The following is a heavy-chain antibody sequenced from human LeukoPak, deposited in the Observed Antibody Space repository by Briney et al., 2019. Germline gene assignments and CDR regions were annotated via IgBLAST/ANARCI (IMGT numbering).Heavy chain of an antibody. Sequence: PSETLSLTCAVYGGSFSGYYWSWIRQPAGKGLEWIGRIYTSGSTNYNPSLKSRVTMSVDTSKNQFSLKLSSVTAADTAVYYCARGWSVVPASPWGQGTLVTVSS. CDR2: IYTSGST. D-gene: IGHD2-2*01. J-gene: IGHJ5*02. CDR1: GGSFSGYY. V-gene: IGHV4-59*10. CDR3: ARGWSVVPASP.